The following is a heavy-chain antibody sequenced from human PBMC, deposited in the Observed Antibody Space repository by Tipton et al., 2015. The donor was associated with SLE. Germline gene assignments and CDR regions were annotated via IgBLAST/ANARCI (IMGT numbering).Heavy chain of an antibody. CDR3: GRESIYDSSFLGPTDYYGMDV. CDR1: GFTVSSNY. CDR2: IYIGGST. J-gene: IGHJ6*02. Sequence: SLRLSCAASGFTVSSNYMSWVRQAPGKGLEWVSFIYIGGSTHYADSVKGRFTISRDISKNTLYLQMNSLRAEDTAVYYCGRESIYDSSFLGPTDYYGMDVWGQGTTVTVSS. V-gene: IGHV3-53*01. D-gene: IGHD3-22*01.